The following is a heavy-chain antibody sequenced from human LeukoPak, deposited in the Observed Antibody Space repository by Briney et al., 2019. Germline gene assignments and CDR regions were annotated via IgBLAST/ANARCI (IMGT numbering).Heavy chain of an antibody. CDR1: GGSISSYY. J-gene: IGHJ4*02. CDR3: ARVTGYTIEDYFDY. V-gene: IGHV4-59*01. CDR2: ICYSEST. Sequence: SETLSLTCTVSGGSISSYYWSWIRQPPGKGLEWVGYICYSESTNYNPSLKSRVTISVKTYKNQFSLKLRSVTAADTAVYYCARVTGYTIEDYFDYWGQGTLVTVSS. D-gene: IGHD3-9*01.